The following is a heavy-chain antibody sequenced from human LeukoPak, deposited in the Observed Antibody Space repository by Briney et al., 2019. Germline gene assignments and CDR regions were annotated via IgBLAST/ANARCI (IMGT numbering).Heavy chain of an antibody. CDR3: ARDPAPDYDFWSGYYFYYYYYMDV. CDR2: INSDGSST. CDR1: GFTFSSYW. D-gene: IGHD3-3*01. J-gene: IGHJ6*03. V-gene: IGHV3-74*01. Sequence: PGESLRLSCAASGFTFSSYWMHWVRQAPGKGLVWVSRINSDGSSTSYADSVKGRFTISRDNAKNTLYRQMNSLRAEDTAVYYCARDPAPDYDFWSGYYFYYYYYMDVWGKGTTVTVSS.